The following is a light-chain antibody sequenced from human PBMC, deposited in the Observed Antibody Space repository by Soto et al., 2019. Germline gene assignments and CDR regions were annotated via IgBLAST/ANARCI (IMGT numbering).Light chain of an antibody. CDR3: QQYNEWPLFT. J-gene: IGKJ5*01. CDR2: AAS. CDR1: QSVRSN. Sequence: EIVMPQSPATLSVSPGERATLSCRASQSVRSNLAWYQQKPGQAPRLVIYAASTRATGIPDRFSGSVSGTEFTLTISSLQSEDFAVYYCQQYNEWPLFTFGQGTRLEIK. V-gene: IGKV3-15*01.